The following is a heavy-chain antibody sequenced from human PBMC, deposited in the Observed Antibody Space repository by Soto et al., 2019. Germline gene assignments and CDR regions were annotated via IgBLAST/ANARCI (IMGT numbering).Heavy chain of an antibody. Sequence: SEILSLTFPLVCFSIRISSYYCGRSRPPPGRGLEWIGSIYYSGSTYYNPSLKSRVTISVDTSKNQFSLKLSSVTAADTAVYYCAKHAHEYDILTGWNHYYYGMDVWGQGTTVS. CDR2: IYYSGST. D-gene: IGHD3-9*01. CDR3: AKHAHEYDILTGWNHYYYGMDV. V-gene: IGHV4-39*01. J-gene: IGHJ6*02. CDR1: CFSIRISSYY.